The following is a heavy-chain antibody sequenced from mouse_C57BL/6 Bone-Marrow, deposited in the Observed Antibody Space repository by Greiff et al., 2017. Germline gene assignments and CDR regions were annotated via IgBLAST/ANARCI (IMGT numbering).Heavy chain of an antibody. J-gene: IGHJ3*01. CDR2: IWSGGST. Sequence: QVQLQQSGPGLVQPSQSLSITCTVSGFSLTSYGVHWVRQSPGKGLEWLGVIWSGGSTDYNAAFISSLSISKDNSKSQVFFKMNSLQADDTAIYYCARSGPWFAYWGQGTLVTVSA. V-gene: IGHV2-2*01. CDR1: GFSLTSYG. CDR3: ARSGPWFAY.